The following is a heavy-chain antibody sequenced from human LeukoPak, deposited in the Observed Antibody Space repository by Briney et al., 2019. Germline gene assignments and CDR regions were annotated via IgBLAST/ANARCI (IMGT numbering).Heavy chain of an antibody. V-gene: IGHV1-2*06. D-gene: IGHD6-19*01. CDR3: ARDPGQWLVFLDY. Sequence: GASVKVSCKASGYTFTGYYMHWVRQAPGQGLEWMGRINPNSGGTNYAQKFQGRVTMTRDTSISTAYMELSRLRSDDTAVYYCARDPGQWLVFLDYWGQGTLVTVSS. CDR2: INPNSGGT. CDR1: GYTFTGYY. J-gene: IGHJ4*02.